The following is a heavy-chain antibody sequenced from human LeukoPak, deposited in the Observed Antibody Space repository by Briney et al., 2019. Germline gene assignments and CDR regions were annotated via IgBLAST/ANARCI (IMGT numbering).Heavy chain of an antibody. CDR2: INPNSGGT. J-gene: IGHJ4*02. CDR1: GYTFTGYY. V-gene: IGHV1-2*02. Sequence: ASVKVSCKASGYTFTGYYMHWVRQTPGQGLEWMGWINPNSGGTNYAQKFQGRVTMTRDTSISTAYMELSRLRSDDTAVYYCARVGLDTAMVTWVEFDYWGQGTLVTVPS. CDR3: ARVGLDTAMVTWVEFDY. D-gene: IGHD5-18*01.